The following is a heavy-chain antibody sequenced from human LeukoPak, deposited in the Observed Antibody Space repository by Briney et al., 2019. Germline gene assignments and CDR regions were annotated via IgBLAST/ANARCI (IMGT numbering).Heavy chain of an antibody. Sequence: SETLSLTCAVSGGSISSGGSYWSWVRQPPGKGLEWIGYIYHGGSIYYNPSLKSRVTISLDRSKNQFSLNLSSVTAADTAVYYCARSYDSSGYLFDYWGQGTLVTVSS. J-gene: IGHJ4*02. CDR2: IYHGGSI. V-gene: IGHV4-30-2*01. D-gene: IGHD3-22*01. CDR1: GGSISSGGSY. CDR3: ARSYDSSGYLFDY.